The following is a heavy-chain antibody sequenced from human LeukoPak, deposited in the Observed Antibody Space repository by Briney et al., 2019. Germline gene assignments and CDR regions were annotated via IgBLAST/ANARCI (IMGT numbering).Heavy chain of an antibody. CDR2: IYTSGST. CDR3: ARAPRWYYFDY. V-gene: IGHV4-61*02. D-gene: IGHD2-15*01. J-gene: IGHJ4*02. CDR1: GGSISSGSYY. Sequence: SGTLSLTCTVSGGSISSGSYYWSWIRQPAGKGLEWIGRIYTSGSTNYNPSLKSRVTISVDTSKNQFSLKLSSVTAADTAVYYCARAPRWYYFDYWGQGTLVTVSS.